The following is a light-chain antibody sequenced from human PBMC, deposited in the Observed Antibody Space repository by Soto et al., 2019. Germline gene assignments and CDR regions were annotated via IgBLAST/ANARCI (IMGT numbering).Light chain of an antibody. CDR1: QSVSSSY. CDR2: GAS. Sequence: DIVLTQSPGTLSLAPGDRASLSCRASQSVSSSYLAWYKQKPVQAPGPLIYGASSRATGIPDRLSGSGSGTEFTLTISRLEPEDFAVYDCQHYGSSWTFGQGTKVDIK. V-gene: IGKV3-20*01. CDR3: QHYGSSWT. J-gene: IGKJ1*01.